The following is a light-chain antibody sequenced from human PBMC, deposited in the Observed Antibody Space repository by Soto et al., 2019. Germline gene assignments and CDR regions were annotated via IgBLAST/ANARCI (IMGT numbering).Light chain of an antibody. CDR3: QSYDSSLSGLV. CDR1: SSNIGAGYD. Sequence: QSVLTQPPSVYGAPGQRVTISCTWSSSNIGAGYDVHWYQQLPGTAPKLLIYGNSNRPSGVPDRFSGSKSGTSASLAITGLQAEDEADYYCQSYDSSLSGLVFGTGTKLTVL. CDR2: GNS. V-gene: IGLV1-40*01. J-gene: IGLJ1*01.